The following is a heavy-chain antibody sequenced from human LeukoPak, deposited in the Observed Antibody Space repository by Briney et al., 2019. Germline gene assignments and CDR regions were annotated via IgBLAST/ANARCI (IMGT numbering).Heavy chain of an antibody. Sequence: PSETLSLTCTVSGGSISSSSYYWGWIRQPPGKGLEWIGSIYYSGSTYYNPSLKSRVTISVDTSKNQFSLKLSSVTAADTAVYYCTVDTAMGGGDYWGQGTLVTVSS. J-gene: IGHJ4*02. D-gene: IGHD5-18*01. CDR2: IYYSGST. V-gene: IGHV4-39*07. CDR3: TVDTAMGGGDY. CDR1: GGSISSSSYY.